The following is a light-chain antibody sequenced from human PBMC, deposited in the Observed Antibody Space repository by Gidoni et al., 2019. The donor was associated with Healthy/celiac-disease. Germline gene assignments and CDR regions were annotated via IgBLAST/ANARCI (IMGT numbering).Light chain of an antibody. CDR2: GAS. Sequence: EIVMTQSPATLSVYPGERATLSCRASQSVSSILAWYQQKPGQAPRLLIYGASTRATGIPARFSGSGSGTEFTLTISSLQSEDFAVYYCQQYNNWPGTFGQGTKVEIK. CDR3: QQYNNWPGT. J-gene: IGKJ1*01. V-gene: IGKV3-15*01. CDR1: QSVSSI.